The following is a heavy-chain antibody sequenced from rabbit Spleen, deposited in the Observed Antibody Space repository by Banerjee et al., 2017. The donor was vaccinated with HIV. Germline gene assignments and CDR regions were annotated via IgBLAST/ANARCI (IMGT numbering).Heavy chain of an antibody. CDR2: IAGSSSAFT. J-gene: IGHJ6*01. V-gene: IGHV1S45*01. CDR1: GFDFNNNYV. D-gene: IGHD8-1*01. CDR3: ARDTGSSFSSYGMDL. Sequence: QEQLVESGGGLVQPEGSLTLTCKASGFDFNNNYVMCWVRQAPGKGLEWISCIAGSSSAFTYSATWAKGRFTISKTSSTTVTLQMTSLTVADTATYFCARDTGSSFSSYGMDLWGPGTLVTVS.